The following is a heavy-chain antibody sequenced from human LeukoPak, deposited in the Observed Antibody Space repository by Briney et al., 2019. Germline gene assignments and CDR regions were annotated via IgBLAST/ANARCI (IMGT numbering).Heavy chain of an antibody. D-gene: IGHD6-13*01. J-gene: IGHJ4*02. CDR1: GFTFSSYG. V-gene: IGHV3-30*18. Sequence: GGSLRLSCAAPGFTFSSYGMHWVRQAPGKGLEWVAVISYDGSNKYYADSVKGRFTISRDNSKNTLYLQMNSLRAEDTAVYYCAKSGSSWYFDYWGQGTLVTVSS. CDR2: ISYDGSNK. CDR3: AKSGSSWYFDY.